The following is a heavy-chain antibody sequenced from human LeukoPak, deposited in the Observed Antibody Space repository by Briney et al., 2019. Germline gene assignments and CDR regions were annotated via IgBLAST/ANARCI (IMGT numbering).Heavy chain of an antibody. D-gene: IGHD6-13*01. J-gene: IGHJ4*02. CDR3: AIEVIAAAGPHFDY. CDR2: IYSGGST. V-gene: IGHV3-66*01. Sequence: GGSLRLSCAASGFTVSSNYMSWVRQAPGKGLEWVSVIYSGGSTYYADSVKGRFTISRDNSKNTLYLQMNSLRAEDTAVYYCAIEVIAAAGPHFDYWGQGTLVPVSS. CDR1: GFTVSSNY.